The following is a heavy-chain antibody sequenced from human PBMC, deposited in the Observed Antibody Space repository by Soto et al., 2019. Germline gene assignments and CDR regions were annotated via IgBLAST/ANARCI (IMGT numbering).Heavy chain of an antibody. Sequence: ASVKFSCKASGYTFTGYYMHWVRQAPGQGLEWMGWINPNSGGTNYAQKFQGRVTMTRDTSISTAYMELSRLRSDDTAVYYCARDQGYDFWSGYYLHYYSYGMEVWGEGTTVTVSS. J-gene: IGHJ6*02. CDR2: INPNSGGT. V-gene: IGHV1-2*02. D-gene: IGHD3-3*01. CDR1: GYTFTGYY. CDR3: ARDQGYDFWSGYYLHYYSYGMEV.